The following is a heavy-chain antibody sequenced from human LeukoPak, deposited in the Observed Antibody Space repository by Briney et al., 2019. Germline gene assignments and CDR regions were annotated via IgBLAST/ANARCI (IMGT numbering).Heavy chain of an antibody. CDR2: INPNTGGT. J-gene: IGHJ5*02. Sequence: GASVKVSCTASGYTIPGYYIHWVRQAPGQGPEWMGWINPNTGGTNYAPKFQGRVTMTRGTSISAVYMDLRSLRSDDTAVYYCARDTAEDWFDPWGQGTLVTVSS. CDR3: ARDTAEDWFDP. V-gene: IGHV1-2*02. CDR1: GYTIPGYY.